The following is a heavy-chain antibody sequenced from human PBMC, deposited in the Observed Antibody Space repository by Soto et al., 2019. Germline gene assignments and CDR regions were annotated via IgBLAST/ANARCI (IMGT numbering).Heavy chain of an antibody. CDR1: GFTFNDYA. CDR3: AKDIGTSFYYFDY. Sequence: GGSLRLSCAASGFTFNDYAMHWVRQAPGKGLEWVSGISWNSDIVGYADSVKGRFTISRDNAKNSLFLQINSLRPEDTALYYCAKDIGTSFYYFDYWGQGALVTVSS. V-gene: IGHV3-9*01. J-gene: IGHJ4*02. D-gene: IGHD1-26*01. CDR2: ISWNSDIV.